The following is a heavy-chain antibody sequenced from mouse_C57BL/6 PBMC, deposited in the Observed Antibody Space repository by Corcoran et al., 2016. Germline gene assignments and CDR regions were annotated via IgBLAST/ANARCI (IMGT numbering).Heavy chain of an antibody. CDR3: ARDGLDYGNLFAY. J-gene: IGHJ3*01. D-gene: IGHD2-1*01. Sequence: QVQLQQSGPELVKPGASVKISCKASGYSFTSYYIHWVKQRPGQGLEWIGWIYPGSGNTKYNEKFKGKATLTADTSSSTAYMQLRSLTSEDSAVYYCARDGLDYGNLFAYWGQGTLVTVSA. CDR2: IYPGSGNT. CDR1: GYSFTSYY. V-gene: IGHV1-66*01.